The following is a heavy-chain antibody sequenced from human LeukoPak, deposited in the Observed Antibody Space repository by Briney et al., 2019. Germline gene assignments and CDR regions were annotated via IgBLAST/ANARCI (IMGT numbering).Heavy chain of an antibody. CDR2: LSYDGNTE. CDR3: AKDQFPNFYDSSAYPLAFDY. J-gene: IGHJ4*02. D-gene: IGHD3-22*01. Sequence: PGGSLRLSCATSGFTFSSYGMHWVRQAPGKGLEWVAVLSYDGNTEYYADSVKGRFTISRDNSKNTLYLQMNSLRAEDTAMYYCAKDQFPNFYDSSAYPLAFDYWGQGTLVTVSS. CDR1: GFTFSSYG. V-gene: IGHV3-30*18.